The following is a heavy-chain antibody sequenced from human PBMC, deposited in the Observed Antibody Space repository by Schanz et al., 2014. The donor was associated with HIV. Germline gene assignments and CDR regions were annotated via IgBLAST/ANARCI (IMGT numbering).Heavy chain of an antibody. CDR2: ISYDGIND. Sequence: QVQLVESGGGVVQPGRSLRLSCVASGFNFNSYGMHWVRQAPGKGLEWVAVISYDGINDYYADSVRGRFTISRDNSKNTLDLQLNSLRAEDTAVYYCARERYCTNGVCRVYGMGVWGQGATVTVSS. D-gene: IGHD2-8*01. V-gene: IGHV3-30*03. CDR3: ARERYCTNGVCRVYGMGV. CDR1: GFNFNSYG. J-gene: IGHJ6*02.